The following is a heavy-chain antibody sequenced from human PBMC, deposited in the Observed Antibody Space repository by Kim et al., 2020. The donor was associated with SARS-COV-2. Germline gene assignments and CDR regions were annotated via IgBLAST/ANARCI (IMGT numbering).Heavy chain of an antibody. CDR3: SRYGKGSSGWYYIDY. D-gene: IGHD6-19*01. V-gene: IGHV1-2*06. Sequence: ASVKVSCKASGYTFTGYYMHWVRQAPGQGLEWMGRINPNSGGTNYAQKFQGRVTMTRDTSISTAYMELSRLRSDDTAVYSCSRYGKGSSGWYYIDYWGQGTLVTVSS. CDR2: INPNSGGT. J-gene: IGHJ4*02. CDR1: GYTFTGYY.